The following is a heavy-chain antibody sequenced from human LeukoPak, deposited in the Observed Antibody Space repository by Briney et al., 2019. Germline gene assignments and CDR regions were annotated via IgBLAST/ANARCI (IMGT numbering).Heavy chain of an antibody. CDR3: VRGRNDRPYYFDY. CDR2: IYAAESS. V-gene: IGHV4-4*07. Sequence: PSETLSLTCTVSGDSVSRSYWGWIRQSAGKGPEWIGRIYAAESSKYNPSLRGRVSISIDTSASQFSLRLNSMTAADTAVYYCVRGRNDRPYYFDYWGQGVLVTVSS. CDR1: GDSVSRSY. J-gene: IGHJ4*02. D-gene: IGHD3-22*01.